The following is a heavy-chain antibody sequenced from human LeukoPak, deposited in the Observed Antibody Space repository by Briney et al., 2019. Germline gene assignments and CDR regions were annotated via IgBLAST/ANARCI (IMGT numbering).Heavy chain of an antibody. J-gene: IGHJ4*02. CDR3: ARCRGSFMYYFDY. D-gene: IGHD1-26*01. V-gene: IGHV4-39*07. CDR1: GDSISTSSSY. CDR2: IYYSGST. Sequence: SETLSLTCSVSGDSISTSSSYWGWIRQPPGKGLEWIATIYYSGSTYSNPSLKSRVTISVDTSKNQFSLKLSSVTAADTAVYYCARCRGSFMYYFDYWGQGTLVTVSS.